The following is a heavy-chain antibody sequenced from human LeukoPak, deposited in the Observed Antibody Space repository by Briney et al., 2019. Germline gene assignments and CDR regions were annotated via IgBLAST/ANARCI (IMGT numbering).Heavy chain of an antibody. CDR1: GGSISSNSYY. J-gene: IGHJ4*02. CDR3: ARGRSFGELLSDY. D-gene: IGHD3-10*01. Sequence: SETLSLTCTVSGGSISSNSYYWGWIRQPPGTGLEWIGSIYYSGSTSYNPSLKSRVTISVDTSKNQFSLKLSSVTAADTAVYYCARGRSFGELLSDYWGQGTLVTVSS. CDR2: IYYSGST. V-gene: IGHV4-39*07.